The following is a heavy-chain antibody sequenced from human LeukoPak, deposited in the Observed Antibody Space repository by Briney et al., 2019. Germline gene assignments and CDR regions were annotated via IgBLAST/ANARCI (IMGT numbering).Heavy chain of an antibody. J-gene: IGHJ3*02. D-gene: IGHD6-13*01. CDR3: ARASRGIFDAFDI. CDR1: GFTFSSYA. V-gene: IGHV3-21*01. CDR2: ISSSSSYI. Sequence: PGGSLRLSCAASGFTFSSYAMHWVRQAPGKGLEWVSSISSSSSYIYYADSVKGRFTISRDNAKNSLYLQMNSLRAEDTAVYYCARASRGIFDAFDIWGQGTMVTVSS.